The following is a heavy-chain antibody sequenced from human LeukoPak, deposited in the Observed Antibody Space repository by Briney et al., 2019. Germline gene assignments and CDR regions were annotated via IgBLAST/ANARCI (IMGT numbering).Heavy chain of an antibody. D-gene: IGHD3-10*01. Sequence: ASVKVSCKASGGTFSSYAISWVRQAPGQGLEWMGGIIPIFGTANYAQKFQGRVTITTDESTSTAYMELSSLRSEDTAVYYCARAPSRGDYYYYMDVWGKGTTVTVSS. CDR3: ARAPSRGDYYYYMDV. V-gene: IGHV1-69*05. J-gene: IGHJ6*03. CDR2: IIPIFGTA. CDR1: GGTFSSYA.